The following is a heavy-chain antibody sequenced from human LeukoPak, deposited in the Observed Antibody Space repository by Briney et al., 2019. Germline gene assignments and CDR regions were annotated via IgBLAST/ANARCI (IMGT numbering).Heavy chain of an antibody. J-gene: IGHJ5*02. V-gene: IGHV4-59*08. CDR1: GGSISSYY. CDR3: ARHPTYYYDSSGYSGWFDP. D-gene: IGHD3-22*01. Sequence: SETLSLTCTVSGGSISSYYWSWLRQPPGKGLEWIGYIYYSGSTNYNPSLKSRVTISVDTSKNQFSLKLSSVTAADTAVYYCARHPTYYYDSSGYSGWFDPWGQGTLVTVSS. CDR2: IYYSGST.